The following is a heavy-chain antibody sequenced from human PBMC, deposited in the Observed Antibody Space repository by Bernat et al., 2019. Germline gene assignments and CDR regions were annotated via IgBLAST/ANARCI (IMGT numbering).Heavy chain of an antibody. CDR2: INAGKGNT. CDR1: GYTFTGYV. D-gene: IGHD2-2*01. CDR3: ARGSSSASNWFDP. J-gene: IGHJ5*02. V-gene: IGHV1-3*01. Sequence: QVQLVQSGAEVKKPGASVKVSCKASGYTFTGYVIHWVRQAPGQRLEWMGWINAGKGNTKYSEKFQGRVTITRDTSASTAHMELSTLRSEDTAGYYCARGSSSASNWFDPWGQGTLLTVSS.